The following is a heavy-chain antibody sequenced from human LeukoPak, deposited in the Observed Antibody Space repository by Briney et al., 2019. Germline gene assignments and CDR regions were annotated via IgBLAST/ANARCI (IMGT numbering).Heavy chain of an antibody. CDR3: AKDPWGPFDWSPEYFQH. Sequence: PGGSLRLSCAASGFTFSTYWMSWVRQAPGKGLEWVANIKQDGSEKYYVDSVKGRFTISRDNAKNSMYLQMNSLRAEDTAVYYCAKDPWGPFDWSPEYFQHWGQGTLVTVSS. D-gene: IGHD3-9*01. CDR1: GFTFSTYW. CDR2: IKQDGSEK. J-gene: IGHJ1*01. V-gene: IGHV3-7*03.